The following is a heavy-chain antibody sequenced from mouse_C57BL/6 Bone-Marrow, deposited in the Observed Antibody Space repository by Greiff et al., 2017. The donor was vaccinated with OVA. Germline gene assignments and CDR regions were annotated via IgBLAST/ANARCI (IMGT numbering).Heavy chain of an antibody. Sequence: VQLQQPGAELVKPGASVKLSCKASGYTFTSYWMHLVKQRPGQGLEWIGMIHPNSGSTNYNEKFKSKATLTVDKSSSTAYMQLSSLTSEDSAVYYCARGGTIYYGNPAWFAYWGQGTLVTVSA. J-gene: IGHJ3*01. V-gene: IGHV1-64*01. CDR1: GYTFTSYW. CDR2: IHPNSGST. CDR3: ARGGTIYYGNPAWFAY. D-gene: IGHD2-1*01.